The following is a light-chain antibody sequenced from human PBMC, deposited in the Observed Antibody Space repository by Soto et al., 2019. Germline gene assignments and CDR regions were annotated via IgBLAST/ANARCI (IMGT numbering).Light chain of an antibody. CDR1: QGISNY. Sequence: DIQMTQSPSSLSASVGDRVTITCRASQGISNYLAWYQQIQGKVPKLVIYAASTLQSGVPSRFSGSGSGTDFTLTISRLQPEVVATYYCQKYNSAPKTFGQGTKVDIK. CDR3: QKYNSAPKT. V-gene: IGKV1-27*01. CDR2: AAS. J-gene: IGKJ1*01.